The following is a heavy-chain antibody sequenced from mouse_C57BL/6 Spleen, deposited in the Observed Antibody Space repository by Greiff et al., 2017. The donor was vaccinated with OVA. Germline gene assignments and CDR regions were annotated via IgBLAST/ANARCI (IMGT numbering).Heavy chain of an antibody. CDR2: IRLKSDNYAT. CDR1: GFTFSNYW. Sequence: EVQLMESGGGLVQPGGSMKLSCVASGFTFSNYWMNWVRQSPEKGLEWVAQIRLKSDNYATHYAESVKGRFTISRDDSKSSVYLQMNNLRAEDTGIYYCAVFDGYYPAWFAYWGQGTLVTVSA. CDR3: AVFDGYYPAWFAY. J-gene: IGHJ3*01. D-gene: IGHD2-3*01. V-gene: IGHV6-3*01.